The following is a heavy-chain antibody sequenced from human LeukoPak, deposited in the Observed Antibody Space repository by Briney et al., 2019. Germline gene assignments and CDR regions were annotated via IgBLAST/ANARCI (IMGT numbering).Heavy chain of an antibody. Sequence: SGGSLRFSCTFSGLTFRSYWMNWVRQAPGKGLEWVANINPGGNEIRSVDSVKGRSIISRDNAKNSLDLQMSSLRVEDTAVYYCMCWGTDNHWGQGILVTVSS. CDR1: GLTFRSYW. V-gene: IGHV3-7*01. CDR2: INPGGNEI. D-gene: IGHD7-27*01. CDR3: MCWGTDNH. J-gene: IGHJ4*02.